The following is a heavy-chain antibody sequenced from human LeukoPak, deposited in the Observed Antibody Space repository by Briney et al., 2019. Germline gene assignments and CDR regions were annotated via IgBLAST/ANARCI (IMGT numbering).Heavy chain of an antibody. Sequence: PGGCLRLSCAASGFTFSSYGMHWVRQAPGKGLEWVAIIWYDGNNKYYADSVKGRFTISRDNSKNTLYLQMNSLRAEDTAVYYCAKDAGYGSGSYYILDYWGQGTLVTVSS. V-gene: IGHV3-30*02. CDR1: GFTFSSYG. CDR3: AKDAGYGSGSYYILDY. J-gene: IGHJ4*02. CDR2: IWYDGNNK. D-gene: IGHD3-10*01.